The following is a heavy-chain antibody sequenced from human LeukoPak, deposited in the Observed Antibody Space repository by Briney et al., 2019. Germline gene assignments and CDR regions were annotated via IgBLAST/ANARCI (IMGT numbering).Heavy chain of an antibody. CDR1: GGSISSGGYS. CDR3: ARFDSGYDYFYFDY. CDR2: IYHSGST. J-gene: IGHJ4*02. Sequence: RASETLSLTCAVSGGSISSGGYSWSWIRQPPGKGLEWIGYIYHSGSTYYNPSLKSRVTMSVDRSKNQFSLKLSSVTAADTAVYYCARFDSGYDYFYFDYWGQGTLVTVSS. D-gene: IGHD5-12*01. V-gene: IGHV4-30-2*01.